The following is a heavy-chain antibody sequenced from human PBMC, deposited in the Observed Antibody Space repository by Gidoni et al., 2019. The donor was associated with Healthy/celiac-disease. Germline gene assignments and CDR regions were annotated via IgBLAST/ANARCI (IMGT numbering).Heavy chain of an antibody. CDR2: INHSGST. Sequence: QVQLQQWGAGLFKPSETLSLPCAVYGGSFSGYYWSWIRQPPGKGLEWIGEINHSGSTNYNPSLKSRVTISVDTSKNQFSLKLSSVTAADTAVYYCASGTDPPDYWGQGTLVTVSS. CDR3: ASGTDPPDY. V-gene: IGHV4-34*01. J-gene: IGHJ4*02. CDR1: GGSFSGYY.